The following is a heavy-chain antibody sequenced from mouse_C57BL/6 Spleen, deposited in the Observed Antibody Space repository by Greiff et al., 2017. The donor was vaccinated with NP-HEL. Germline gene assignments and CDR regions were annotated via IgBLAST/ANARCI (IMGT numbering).Heavy chain of an antibody. CDR3: ARNYGSSLDY. V-gene: IGHV1-82*01. J-gene: IGHJ2*01. D-gene: IGHD1-1*01. Sequence: VMLVESGPELVKPGASVKISCKASGYAFSSSWMNWVKQRPGKGLEWIGRIYPGDGDTNYNGKFKGKATLTADKSSSTAYMQLSSLTSEDSAVYFCARNYGSSLDYWGQGTTLTGSS. CDR1: GYAFSSSW. CDR2: IYPGDGDT.